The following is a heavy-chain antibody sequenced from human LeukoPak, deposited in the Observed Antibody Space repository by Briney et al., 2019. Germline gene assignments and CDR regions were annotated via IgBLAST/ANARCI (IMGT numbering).Heavy chain of an antibody. CDR1: GYTFTSYY. CDR2: INPSGGST. CDR3: ARVIGVAAAGTTAFDI. Sequence: ASVKVSCKASGYTFTSYYMHWVRQAPGQGLEWMGIINPSGGSTSYAQKFQGRVTMTRDTSTSTVYMELSRLRSDDTAVYYCARVIGVAAAGTTAFDIWGQGTMVTVSS. J-gene: IGHJ3*02. D-gene: IGHD6-13*01. V-gene: IGHV1-46*01.